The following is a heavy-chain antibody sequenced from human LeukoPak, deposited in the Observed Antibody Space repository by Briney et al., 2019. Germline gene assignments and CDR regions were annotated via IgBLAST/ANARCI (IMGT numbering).Heavy chain of an antibody. D-gene: IGHD3-22*01. J-gene: IGHJ4*02. CDR3: ASGLRDYYDSSGYWSGDFDY. CDR1: GYTFTSYG. CDR2: ISAYNGNT. Sequence: ASVKVSCKASGYTFTSYGISWVRQAPGQGLEWMGWISAYNGNTNYALKLQGRVTMTTDTSTSTAYMELRSLRSDDTAVYYCASGLRDYYDSSGYWSGDFDYWGQGTLVTVSS. V-gene: IGHV1-18*01.